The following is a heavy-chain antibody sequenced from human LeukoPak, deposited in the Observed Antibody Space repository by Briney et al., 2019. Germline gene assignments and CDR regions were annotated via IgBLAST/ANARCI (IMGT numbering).Heavy chain of an antibody. J-gene: IGHJ4*02. CDR1: GFTFSSYG. V-gene: IGHV3-30*18. CDR2: ISYDGSNK. CDR3: AKSGAGNGDYVGY. D-gene: IGHD4-17*01. Sequence: GGSLRLSCAASGFTFSSYGMHWVRQAPGKGLEWVAVISYDGSNKYYADSVKGRFTISRDNSKNTLYLQMNSLRAEDTAVYYCAKSGAGNGDYVGYRGQGTLVTVSS.